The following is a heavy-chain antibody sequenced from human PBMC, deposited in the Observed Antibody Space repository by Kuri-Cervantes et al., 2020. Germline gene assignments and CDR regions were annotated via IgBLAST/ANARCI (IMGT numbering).Heavy chain of an antibody. CDR3: ARGGMDV. CDR1: GFTFSSYA. Sequence: GGSLRLSCAASGFTFSSYAMSWVRQAPGKGLEWVANIKQDGSERHYVDSMKGRFTISRDNAKNSLYLQMNSLRAEDTAVYYCARGGMDVWGQGTTVTVSS. J-gene: IGHJ6*02. V-gene: IGHV3-7*01. CDR2: IKQDGSER.